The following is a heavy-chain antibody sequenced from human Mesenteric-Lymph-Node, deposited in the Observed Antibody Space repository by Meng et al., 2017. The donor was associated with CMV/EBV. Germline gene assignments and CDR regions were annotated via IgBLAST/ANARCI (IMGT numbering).Heavy chain of an antibody. D-gene: IGHD2-2*02. CDR3: TRLSGYCSSTSCYTDYYYGMDV. CDR2: INPSGGST. CDR1: GYTLTSYY. V-gene: IGHV1-46*03. J-gene: IGHJ6*02. Sequence: ASVKVSCKASGYTLTSYYMHWVRQAPGQGLEWMGIINPSGGSTSYAQKFQGRVTMTRDTSTSTVYMELSSLRSEDTAVYYCTRLSGYCSSTSCYTDYYYGMDVWGQGTTVTVSS.